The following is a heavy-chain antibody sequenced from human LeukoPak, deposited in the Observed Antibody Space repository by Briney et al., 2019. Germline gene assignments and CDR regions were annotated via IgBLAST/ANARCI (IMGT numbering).Heavy chain of an antibody. D-gene: IGHD5-18*01. J-gene: IGHJ4*02. CDR2: ISSDGSYK. CDR3: ARQYISGQWYFDY. Sequence: GGSLRLSCAASGFTFSSHALHWVRQAPGKGLEWVAVISSDGSYKYCADSVKGRFTISRDNSKNTLYLQMNSLIPEDTAVYYCARQYISGQWYFDYWGQGTLVTVSS. V-gene: IGHV3-30*04. CDR1: GFTFSSHA.